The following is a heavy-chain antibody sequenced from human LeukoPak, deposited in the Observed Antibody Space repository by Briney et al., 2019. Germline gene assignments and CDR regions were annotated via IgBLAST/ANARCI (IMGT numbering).Heavy chain of an antibody. V-gene: IGHV4-59*01. J-gene: IGHJ6*03. CDR3: ARGRVSSSTWYSTYYYYFYMDV. Sequence: SETLSLTCSVSDDSTTMYYWTWIRQPPGKGLEWIGYVDHTGSTNFNPSLNGRVSISRDTTKNLFSLRLRSVTAADTAVYFCARGRVSSSTWYSTYYYYFYMDVWGKGTTVTVSS. CDR1: DDSTTMYY. CDR2: VDHTGST. D-gene: IGHD1-1*01.